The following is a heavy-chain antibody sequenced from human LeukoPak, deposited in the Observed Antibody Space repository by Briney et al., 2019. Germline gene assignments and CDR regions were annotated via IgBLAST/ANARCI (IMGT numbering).Heavy chain of an antibody. CDR2: ISYDESNK. D-gene: IGHD6-19*01. V-gene: IGHV3-30*03. CDR3: ALGKDSSGWYYFDY. Sequence: GGSLRLSCAASGFTFSSYGMHWVRQAPGKGLEWVAVISYDESNKYYADSVKGRFTISRDNSKNTLYLQMNSLRAEDTAVYYCALGKDSSGWYYFDYWGQGTLVTVSS. CDR1: GFTFSSYG. J-gene: IGHJ4*02.